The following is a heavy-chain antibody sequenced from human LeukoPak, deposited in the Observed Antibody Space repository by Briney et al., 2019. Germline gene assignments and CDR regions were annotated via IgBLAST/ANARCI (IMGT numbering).Heavy chain of an antibody. Sequence: SETLSLTCTVSGGSISSYYWSWIRQPAGKGLEWIGRIYTSGSTNYNPSLKSRVTMSVDTSKNQFSLKLSSVTAADTAVYYCAREGSGYSYGYLSAFGIWGQGTMVTVSS. CDR1: GGSISSYY. CDR2: IYTSGST. V-gene: IGHV4-4*07. J-gene: IGHJ3*02. D-gene: IGHD5-18*01. CDR3: AREGSGYSYGYLSAFGI.